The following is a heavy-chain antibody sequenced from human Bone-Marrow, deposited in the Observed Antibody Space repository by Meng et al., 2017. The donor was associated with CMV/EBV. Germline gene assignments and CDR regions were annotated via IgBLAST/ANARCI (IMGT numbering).Heavy chain of an antibody. CDR1: GGSISSGDYY. Sequence: LRLSCTVSGGSISSGDYYWSWIRQPPGKGLEWIGYIYYSGSAYYNPSLKSRVTISVDTSKNQFSLKLSSVTAADTAMYYCARDRIVGATLDYWGQGTLVTVSS. J-gene: IGHJ4*02. CDR2: IYYSGSA. CDR3: ARDRIVGATLDY. D-gene: IGHD1-26*01. V-gene: IGHV4-30-4*08.